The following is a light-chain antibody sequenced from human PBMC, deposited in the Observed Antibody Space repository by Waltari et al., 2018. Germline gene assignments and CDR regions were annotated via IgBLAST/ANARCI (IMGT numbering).Light chain of an antibody. J-gene: IGLJ3*02. CDR3: QVWDSSSDLWV. Sequence: SYVLTQPPSVSVAPGQTARITCGGNNIGSKSVHWYQQKPGQAPVLVVYDDSDRPSGIPGRFSGSNSGNTATLTISRVEAGDEADDYCQVWDSSSDLWVFGGGTKLTVL. CDR1: NIGSKS. CDR2: DDS. V-gene: IGLV3-21*02.